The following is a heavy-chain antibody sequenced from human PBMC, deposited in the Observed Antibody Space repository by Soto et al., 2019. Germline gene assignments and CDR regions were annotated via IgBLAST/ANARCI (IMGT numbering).Heavy chain of an antibody. CDR2: IYHSGST. Sequence: SETLSLTCTVSGGSISTYYWSWVRQPPGKGLEWIGYIYHSGSTNYNPSLKSRVTMSVDTSKNQFSLKLSSVAAADTAVYYCASRSGVRGITYFDYWGQGTLVTVSS. CDR3: ASRSGVRGITYFDY. V-gene: IGHV4-59*08. D-gene: IGHD3-10*01. J-gene: IGHJ4*02. CDR1: GGSISTYY.